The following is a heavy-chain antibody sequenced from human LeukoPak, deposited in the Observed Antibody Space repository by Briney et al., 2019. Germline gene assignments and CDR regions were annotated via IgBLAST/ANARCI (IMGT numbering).Heavy chain of an antibody. CDR2: IRYDGINQ. Sequence: PGGSLRLSCAASGFTYNSYYMQWVSQAPGKGREGVAYIRYDGINQYYAAAVKAQLTNSRDNSKNTQYLQMNSLRAEDTAVDYCAKARKPTLDQAYYFDCWGQGTLVTVSA. J-gene: IGHJ4*02. CDR3: AKARKPTLDQAYYFDC. CDR1: GFTYNSYY. V-gene: IGHV3-30*02.